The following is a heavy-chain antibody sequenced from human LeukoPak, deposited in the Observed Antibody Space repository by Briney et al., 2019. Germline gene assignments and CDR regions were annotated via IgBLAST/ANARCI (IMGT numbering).Heavy chain of an antibody. CDR1: GGSVSSYY. CDR3: ARSLRGAVIAAPEKGYYYYYYMDV. CDR2: MYTSGST. V-gene: IGHV4-4*07. J-gene: IGHJ6*03. D-gene: IGHD2-21*01. Sequence: SETLSLTCTVSGGSVSSYYWSWIRQPAGKELEWIGHMYTSGSTNYNPSLKSRVTMPVDTSKNQFSLKLSSVTAADTAVYYCARSLRGAVIAAPEKGYYYYYYMDVWGKGTTVTVSS.